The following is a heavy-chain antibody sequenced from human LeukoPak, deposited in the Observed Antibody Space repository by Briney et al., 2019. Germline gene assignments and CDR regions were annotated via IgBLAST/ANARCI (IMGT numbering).Heavy chain of an antibody. V-gene: IGHV3-48*04. J-gene: IGHJ4*02. CDR3: AGMYSSGWYFDY. CDR2: VSTSSSTI. D-gene: IGHD6-19*01. Sequence: GGSLRLSCAASGFTFSNNWMNWVRQAPGKGLEWASYVSTSSSTIYYADSVKGRFTISRDNAKNSLYLQMNSLRAEDTAVYYCAGMYSSGWYFDYWGQGTQVTVSS. CDR1: GFTFSNNW.